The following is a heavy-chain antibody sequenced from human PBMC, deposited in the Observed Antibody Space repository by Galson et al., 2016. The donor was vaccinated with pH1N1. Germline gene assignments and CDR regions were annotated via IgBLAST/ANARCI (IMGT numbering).Heavy chain of an antibody. CDR2: IYYIGST. CDR3: ARNGWDASGLNYFDS. CDR1: GASVRSGGQY. J-gene: IGHJ5*01. D-gene: IGHD3-22*01. Sequence: TLSLTCSVSGASVRSGGQYWTWIRQVPGKGLEWIGFIYYIGSTGYNPSLKSRVSMSLDMSKKQFSLNLRSVTAADTAVYYCARNGWDASGLNYFDSWGQGILVSVSS. V-gene: IGHV4-31*03.